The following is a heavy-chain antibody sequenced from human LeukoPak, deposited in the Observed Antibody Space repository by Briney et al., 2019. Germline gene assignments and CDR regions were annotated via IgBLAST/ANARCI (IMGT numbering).Heavy chain of an antibody. Sequence: GGSLRLSCVGSGLSFSTYWLSWVRQAPGKGLEWVASMDGDGTIQYYLVSVKGRFTISRDNAKSSLYLQMNSLRDEDTAVYFCGRDFPPHASDIWGQGTMVSVSS. CDR3: GRDFPPHASDI. V-gene: IGHV3-7*01. J-gene: IGHJ3*02. CDR1: GLSFSTYW. CDR2: MDGDGTIQ.